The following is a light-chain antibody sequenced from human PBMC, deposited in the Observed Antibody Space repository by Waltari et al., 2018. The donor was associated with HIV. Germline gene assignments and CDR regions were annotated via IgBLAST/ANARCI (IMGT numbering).Light chain of an antibody. J-gene: IGLJ1*01. CDR1: GSNIGAGAH. CDR2: LNT. Sequence: QSVLTQPPSVSGAPGQRVTISCTGSGSNIGAGAHVHWYQQLPWTAPKLLIYLNTNRPSGVPDRFSGSKSGTSASLAIAVLRAEDEADYYCQSYDTSLSAYVFGTGTKVTVL. CDR3: QSYDTSLSAYV. V-gene: IGLV1-40*01.